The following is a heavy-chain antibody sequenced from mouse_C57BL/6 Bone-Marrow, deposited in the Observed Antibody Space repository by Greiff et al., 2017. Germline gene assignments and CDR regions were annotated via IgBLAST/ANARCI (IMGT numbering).Heavy chain of an antibody. J-gene: IGHJ3*01. V-gene: IGHV4-1*01. Sequence: EVKLLESGGGLVQPGGSLKLSCAASGIDFSRYWMSWVRRAPGKGLEWIGEINPDSSTINYAPSLKDKFIISRDNAKNTLYLQMSKVRSEDTALYYCARLEVHYYGSRFAYWGQGTLVTVSA. D-gene: IGHD1-1*01. CDR2: INPDSSTI. CDR3: ARLEVHYYGSRFAY. CDR1: GIDFSRYW.